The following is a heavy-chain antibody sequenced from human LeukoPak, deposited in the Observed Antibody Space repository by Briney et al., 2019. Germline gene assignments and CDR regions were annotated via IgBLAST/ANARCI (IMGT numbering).Heavy chain of an antibody. CDR1: EFTVSNNY. Sequence: PGGSLRLSCAASEFTVSNNYMSWVRQAPGRGLECVSAISGSGSTSYYADSVKGRFTISRDNSKNTLYLQMTSLRAEDTAVYYCAKDQRGYYQPIDYWGQGILVTVSS. J-gene: IGHJ4*02. CDR3: AKDQRGYYQPIDY. V-gene: IGHV3-23*01. CDR2: ISGSGSTS. D-gene: IGHD3-10*01.